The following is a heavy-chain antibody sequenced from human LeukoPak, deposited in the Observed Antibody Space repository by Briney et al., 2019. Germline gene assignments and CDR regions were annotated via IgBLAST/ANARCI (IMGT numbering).Heavy chain of an antibody. V-gene: IGHV4-34*01. Sequence: SETLSLTCAVYGGSFSGYYWSWIRQPPGKGLEWIGEINHSGSTNYNPSLKSRVTISVDTSKNQFSLKLSSVTAADTAVYYCARDKVDLKLVFDLWGRGTLVTVSS. CDR3: ARDKVDLKLVFDL. J-gene: IGHJ2*01. D-gene: IGHD3-9*01. CDR1: GGSFSGYY. CDR2: INHSGST.